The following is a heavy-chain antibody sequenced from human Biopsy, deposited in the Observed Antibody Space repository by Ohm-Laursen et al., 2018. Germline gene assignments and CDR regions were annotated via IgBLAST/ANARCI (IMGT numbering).Heavy chain of an antibody. CDR1: GGSIISYY. Sequence: GTLSLTCSVSGGSIISYYWTWIRQPPGKGLEWIGHVYNGGITNYNPSLKSRVTISKGTSKNQFSLQVNSVTAADTAVYYCARTPRDSFWSGSYKRGLWFDPWGQGTLVIASS. CDR3: ARTPRDSFWSGSYKRGLWFDP. D-gene: IGHD3-3*01. J-gene: IGHJ5*02. CDR2: VYNGGIT. V-gene: IGHV4-59*01.